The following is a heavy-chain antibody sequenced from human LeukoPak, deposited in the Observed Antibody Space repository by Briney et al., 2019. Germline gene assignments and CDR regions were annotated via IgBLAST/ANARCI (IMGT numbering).Heavy chain of an antibody. CDR3: ARGAAMVRGVHFDY. Sequence: GGSLRLSCAASGFTVSSNYMSWVRQAPGKGLEWVSVIYSGGSTYYADSVKGRFTISRDNSKNTLYLQMNSLRAEDTAVYYCARGAAMVRGVHFDYWGQGTLVTASS. CDR1: GFTVSSNY. V-gene: IGHV3-66*01. CDR2: IYSGGST. D-gene: IGHD3-10*01. J-gene: IGHJ4*02.